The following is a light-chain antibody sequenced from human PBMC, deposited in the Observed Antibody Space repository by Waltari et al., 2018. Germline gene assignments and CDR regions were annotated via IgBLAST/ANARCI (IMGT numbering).Light chain of an antibody. Sequence: EMVLKQSPGTLSLSPGDRATLPCRASQSLSGSYLAWYQQKPGQAPRLLIYGVSTRATGIPDRFSGSGSGTDFTLTISRLEPEDFAVYFCQHYDNSPETFGQGTKVEIK. J-gene: IGKJ1*01. CDR1: QSLSGSY. CDR3: QHYDNSPET. V-gene: IGKV3-20*01. CDR2: GVS.